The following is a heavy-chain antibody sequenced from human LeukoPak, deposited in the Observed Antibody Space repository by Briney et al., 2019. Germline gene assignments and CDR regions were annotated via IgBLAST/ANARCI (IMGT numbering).Heavy chain of an antibody. J-gene: IGHJ4*02. CDR2: MSPDGNGK. CDR1: EFTFTNYW. D-gene: IGHD5-12*01. CDR3: LGYGNDNP. Sequence: GGSLRLSCAITEFTFTNYWKNWVRQASGKGLEWVANMSPDGNGKKYVDSVKGRFTISTDNAKKTLHLQMNSLRVEDTAIYYCLGYGNDNPWGQGALVTVSS. V-gene: IGHV3-7*03.